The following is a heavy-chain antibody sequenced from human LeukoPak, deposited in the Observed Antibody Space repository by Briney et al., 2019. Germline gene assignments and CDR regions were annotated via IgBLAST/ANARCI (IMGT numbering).Heavy chain of an antibody. CDR2: IAPSSGTT. CDR3: ARASGSSAVPFDY. CDR1: GYTFTSNY. D-gene: IGHD3-10*01. Sequence: ASVKVSCKASGYTFTSNYIHWVRQAPGQGLEWMGVIAPSSGTTSYAQKFQGRVTMTRDTSTSTLYMELSSLTSEDTAVYYCARASGSSAVPFDYWGQGTLVTVSS. J-gene: IGHJ4*02. V-gene: IGHV1-46*01.